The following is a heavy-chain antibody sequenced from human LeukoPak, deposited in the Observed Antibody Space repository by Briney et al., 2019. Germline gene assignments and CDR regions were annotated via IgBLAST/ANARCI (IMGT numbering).Heavy chain of an antibody. CDR3: ARLRNYCDY. CDR2: IYSSGST. J-gene: IGHJ4*02. CDR1: GDSISGYY. V-gene: IGHV4-59*01. Sequence: PSETLSLTCTVSGDSISGYYWTWMRQPPGKGLEWIGYIYSSGSTKYNPSLEGRVIISIDTSKNQFSLKLSSVTAADTAVYYCARLRNYCDYWGQGTLVIVSS. D-gene: IGHD4-17*01.